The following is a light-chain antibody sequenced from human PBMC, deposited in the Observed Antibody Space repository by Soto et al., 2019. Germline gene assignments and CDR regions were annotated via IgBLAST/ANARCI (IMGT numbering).Light chain of an antibody. J-gene: IGKJ1*01. V-gene: IGKV3-20*01. CDR2: GAS. Sequence: LLTQSPGSLCLSTGERATLSCRASQTVSSVHLAWYQKKRGEAPRLFTYGASSRVAGIPDRFSGSGSGTDFTLTISRLEPEDFAVYYCQQYDNSLWTFGQGTKVDIK. CDR3: QQYDNSLWT. CDR1: QTVSSVH.